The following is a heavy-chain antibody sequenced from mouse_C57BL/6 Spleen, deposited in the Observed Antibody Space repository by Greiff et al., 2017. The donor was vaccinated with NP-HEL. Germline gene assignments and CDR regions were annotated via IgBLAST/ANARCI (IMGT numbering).Heavy chain of an antibody. V-gene: IGHV1-7*01. Sequence: VKLVESGAELAKPGASVKLSCKASGYTFTSYWMHWVKQRPGQGLAWIGYINPSSGYTKYNQKFKDKASLTADKSSSTDYMQLSSLTYEDSAVYYCARSIYYDYDGFAYWGQGTLVTVSA. CDR3: ARSIYYDYDGFAY. D-gene: IGHD2-4*01. J-gene: IGHJ3*01. CDR1: GYTFTSYW. CDR2: INPSSGYT.